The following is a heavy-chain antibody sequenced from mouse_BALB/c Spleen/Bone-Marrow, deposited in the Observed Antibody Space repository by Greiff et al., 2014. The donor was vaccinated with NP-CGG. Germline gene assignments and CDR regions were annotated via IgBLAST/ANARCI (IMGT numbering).Heavy chain of an antibody. CDR2: INPSSGYT. D-gene: IGHD2-2*01. CDR3: AREVYGSWFAY. Sequence: QVQLQQSGAELARPGASVKMSCKASGYTFDYYTVQWVKQRPGQGLEWTGYINPSSGYTNYNQKFKDKATLTADKSSSTAYMQLSSLTSEDSAVYYCAREVYGSWFAYWGQGTLVTVSA. V-gene: IGHV1-4*01. J-gene: IGHJ3*01. CDR1: GYTFDYYT.